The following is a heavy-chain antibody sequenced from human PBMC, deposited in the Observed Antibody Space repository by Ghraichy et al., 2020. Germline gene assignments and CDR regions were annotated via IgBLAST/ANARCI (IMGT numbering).Heavy chain of an antibody. D-gene: IGHD3-3*01. CDR1: GGSISSYY. J-gene: IGHJ6*02. Sequence: SETLSLTCTVSGGSISSYYWSWIRQPAGKGLEWIGRIYTSGSTNYNPSLKSRVTMSVDTSKNQFSLKLSSVTAADTAVYYCARDGDVWRGSEYYYYYYGMGVRGQGTTVTGSS. V-gene: IGHV4-4*07. CDR2: IYTSGST. CDR3: ARDGDVWRGSEYYYYYYGMGV.